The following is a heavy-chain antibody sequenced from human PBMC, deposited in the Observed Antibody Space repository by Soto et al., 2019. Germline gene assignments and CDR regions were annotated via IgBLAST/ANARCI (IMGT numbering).Heavy chain of an antibody. J-gene: IGHJ6*02. CDR2: IYPGDSDT. D-gene: IGHD6-6*01. Sequence: GESLKISCHGSGYIFASYWIGWVRQMPGKDLEWMGIIYPGDSDTRYSPSFQGQVTISADKSLRTAYLQWTSLKASGTALYYCARTRSFTLGFYYDGMDVWGQGTTVTVSS. CDR1: GYIFASYW. V-gene: IGHV5-51*01. CDR3: ARTRSFTLGFYYDGMDV.